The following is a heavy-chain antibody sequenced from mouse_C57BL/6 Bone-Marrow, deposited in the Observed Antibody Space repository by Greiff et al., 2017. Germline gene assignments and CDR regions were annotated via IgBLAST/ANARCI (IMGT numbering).Heavy chain of an antibody. J-gene: IGHJ2*01. CDR1: GYTFTSYW. CDR3: ARSGPLGRGFAY. Sequence: QVQLQQPGAELVKPGASVKMSCKASGYTFTSYWLTWVKQRPGQGLEWIGDIYPTSGRTNYNEKFKSKAILTVDTSSNTAYMQLSSLTSEDSAVFYCARSGPLGRGFAYWGQGTTLTVSS. CDR2: IYPTSGRT. D-gene: IGHD3-1*01. V-gene: IGHV1-55*01.